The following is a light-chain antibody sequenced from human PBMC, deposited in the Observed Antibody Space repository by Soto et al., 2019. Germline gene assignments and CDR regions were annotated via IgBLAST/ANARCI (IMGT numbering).Light chain of an antibody. CDR1: QGISRY. V-gene: IGKV1-9*01. CDR3: QQFQSYPLT. Sequence: IQLTQSPSSLSASIGDRVTITCRASQGISRYLAWYQQKPAKAPRLLIFAASTLHSGVPSRFSGSGSGTDFSLIISSLQPEDFATYYCQQFQSYPLTFGGGTKVEIK. CDR2: AAS. J-gene: IGKJ4*01.